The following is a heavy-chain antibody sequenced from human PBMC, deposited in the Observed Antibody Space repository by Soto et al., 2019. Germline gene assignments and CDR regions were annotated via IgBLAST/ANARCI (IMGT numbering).Heavy chain of an antibody. J-gene: IGHJ5*02. D-gene: IGHD2-2*01. CDR3: ARDGAVVVPAARRDSWFDP. Sequence: PSETLSLTCTVSGGSISSYYWSWIRQPPGKGLEWIGYIYYSGSTNYNPSLKSRVTISVDTSKNQFSLKLSSVTAADTAVYYCARDGAVVVPAARRDSWFDPWGQGTLVTVSS. V-gene: IGHV4-59*01. CDR2: IYYSGST. CDR1: GGSISSYY.